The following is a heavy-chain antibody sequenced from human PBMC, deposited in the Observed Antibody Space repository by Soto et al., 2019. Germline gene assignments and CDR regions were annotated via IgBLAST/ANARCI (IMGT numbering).Heavy chain of an antibody. CDR1: GGSLSSYDYF. J-gene: IGHJ4*02. CDR3: ACPHGRSAFYYLDY. CDR2: VYHGGNT. Sequence: ASETLSLTCSVSGGSLSSYDYFCGWIRQPPGKGLEWIGSVYHGGNTYYNPSLKSRVTMSVDTSKMQFSLRLDSVTAADTAMYFCACPHGRSAFYYLDYWGPGTLVTVSS. V-gene: IGHV4-39*01.